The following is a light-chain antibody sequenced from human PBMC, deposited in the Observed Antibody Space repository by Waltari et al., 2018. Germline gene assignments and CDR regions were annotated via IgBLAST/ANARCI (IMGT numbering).Light chain of an antibody. CDR2: DVS. V-gene: IGLV2-23*02. Sequence: QSALTQPASVSGSPGQSLTLSCTGTSSDVGGYNYVSWYQHHPGKAPKLMIYDVSKRPSGVSNRFSGSKSGNTASLTISGLQAEDEADYYCCSYAGSSTLVFGGGTKLTVL. J-gene: IGLJ2*01. CDR1: SSDVGGYNY. CDR3: CSYAGSSTLV.